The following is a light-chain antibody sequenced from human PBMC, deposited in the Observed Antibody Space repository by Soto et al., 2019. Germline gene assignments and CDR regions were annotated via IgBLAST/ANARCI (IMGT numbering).Light chain of an antibody. Sequence: QSALTQPRSVSGSPGQSVAISCTGTSSDVGGYNFVSWYQQHPGKAPKLIIYDVSKRPSGVPDRFSGSKSGNTASLTLSGLQAEDEADYYCCSYAGSYPLWVFGGGTQLTVL. V-gene: IGLV2-11*01. CDR1: SSDVGGYNF. CDR2: DVS. CDR3: CSYAGSYPLWV. J-gene: IGLJ3*02.